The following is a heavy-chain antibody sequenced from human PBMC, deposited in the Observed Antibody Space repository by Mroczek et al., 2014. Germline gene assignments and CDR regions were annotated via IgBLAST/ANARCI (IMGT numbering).Heavy chain of an antibody. CDR3: ARDANSHYYDNSGYIDDY. CDR2: ILYDGSYE. V-gene: IGHV3-30*19. Sequence: VQLLESGGGVVQPGRSLRLSCAASGFTLSNYGMHWVRQAPGKGLEWVAAILYDGSYEYYADSVKGRFTVSRDNSKNTLYLQMNSLRAEDTAVYYCARDANSHYYDNSGYIDDYWGQGTPGHRL. J-gene: IGHJ4*02. CDR1: GFTLSNYG. D-gene: IGHD3-22*01.